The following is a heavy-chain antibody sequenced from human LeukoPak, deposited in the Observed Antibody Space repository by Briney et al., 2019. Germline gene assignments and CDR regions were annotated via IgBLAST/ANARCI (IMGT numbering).Heavy chain of an antibody. Sequence: GGSLRLSCAASGFTFTTYTISWVRQAPGKGLVWVSRINSDGSSTTYADSVKGRFTISRDNAKNTLYLQMNSLRAEDTAVYYCARAGSTGANNWFDPWGQGTLVTVSS. CDR2: INSDGSST. J-gene: IGHJ5*02. D-gene: IGHD1-14*01. CDR3: ARAGSTGANNWFDP. CDR1: GFTFTTYT. V-gene: IGHV3-74*01.